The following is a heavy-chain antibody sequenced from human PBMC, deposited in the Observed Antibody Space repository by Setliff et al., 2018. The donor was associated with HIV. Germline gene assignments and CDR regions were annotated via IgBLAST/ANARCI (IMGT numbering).Heavy chain of an antibody. D-gene: IGHD5-12*01. CDR2: INHSGNT. CDR1: GRSFSDNS. Sequence: PSVTLSLTCAVYGRSFSDNSWNWIRQPPGKGLEWIGEINHSGNTNYNPSLKSRVSITLDTSKNQFSLKLTSVTAADTAVYYCARKGWNAYEAFDDWGQGTRVTVSS. CDR3: ARKGWNAYEAFDD. J-gene: IGHJ5*02. V-gene: IGHV4-34*01.